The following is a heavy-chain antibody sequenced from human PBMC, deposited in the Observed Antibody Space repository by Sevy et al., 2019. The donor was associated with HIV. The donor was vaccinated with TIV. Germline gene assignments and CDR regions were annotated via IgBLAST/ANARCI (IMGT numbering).Heavy chain of an antibody. CDR2: ISYDRDNK. V-gene: IGHV3-30*04. CDR3: ARDPTDYPSYYYLYGLDA. Sequence: GGSLRLSCAASGFPFGSYSMHRVRHAARKGLEWVAVISYDRDNKLYADSVKGRFTISRDNSKRTLYLVMNSLRTEDTAVYFCARDPTDYPSYYYLYGLDAWGQGTTVTVSS. D-gene: IGHD4-17*01. J-gene: IGHJ6*02. CDR1: GFPFGSYS.